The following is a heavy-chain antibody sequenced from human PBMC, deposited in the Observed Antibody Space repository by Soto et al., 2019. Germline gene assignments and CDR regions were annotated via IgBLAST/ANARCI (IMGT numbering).Heavy chain of an antibody. CDR3: AKASEDDQWLHLYYFDY. D-gene: IGHD6-19*01. V-gene: IGHV3-23*01. CDR1: GFPFSSYA. Sequence: PGGSLRLSCAASGFPFSSYAMSWVRPAPGKGLEWVSAISGSGGSTYYADSVKGRFTISRDNSKNTLYLQMNSLRAEDTAVYYCAKASEDDQWLHLYYFDYWGQGTLVTVSS. J-gene: IGHJ4*02. CDR2: ISGSGGST.